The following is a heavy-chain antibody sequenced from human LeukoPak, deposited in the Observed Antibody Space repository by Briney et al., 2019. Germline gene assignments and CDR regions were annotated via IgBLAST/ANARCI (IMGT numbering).Heavy chain of an antibody. J-gene: IGHJ4*02. Sequence: ASVKVSCKASGYTFTSYGISWVRQAPGQGLEWTGWISAYNGNTNYAQKLQGRVTMTTNTSTSTAYMELRSLRSDDTAVYYCARGGRSNIVVVPAAHTYDYWGQGTLVTVSS. CDR2: ISAYNGNT. D-gene: IGHD2-2*01. CDR1: GYTFTSYG. V-gene: IGHV1-18*04. CDR3: ARGGRSNIVVVPAAHTYDY.